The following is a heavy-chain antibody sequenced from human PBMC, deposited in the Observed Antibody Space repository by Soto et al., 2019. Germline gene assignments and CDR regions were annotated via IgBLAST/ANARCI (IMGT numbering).Heavy chain of an antibody. V-gene: IGHV3-53*01. CDR2: IYSAGST. Sequence: GGSLRLSCAASGVTVSSSYMSWVRQAPGKGLQWVSVIYSAGSTYYANSVKSRFTISRDISKNMVYLQMSSLTDEDTAVYYCARGREPEYSSAVFFDIWGQGALVTVSS. CDR3: ARGREPEYSSAVFFDI. D-gene: IGHD5-18*01. J-gene: IGHJ4*02. CDR1: GVTVSSSY.